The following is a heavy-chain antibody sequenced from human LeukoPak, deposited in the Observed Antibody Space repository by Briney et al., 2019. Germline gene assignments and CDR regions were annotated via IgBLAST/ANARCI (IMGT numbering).Heavy chain of an antibody. Sequence: GGSLRLSCAASGFTFSSYAMSWVRQAPGKGLEWVSAITGSGGSTYYADSVKGRFTISRDNSKNTLYLQMNSQRAEDTAVYYCPKDKWELLDTADAFDIWGQGTMVTVSS. CDR2: ITGSGGST. CDR1: GFTFSSYA. CDR3: PKDKWELLDTADAFDI. D-gene: IGHD1-26*01. J-gene: IGHJ3*02. V-gene: IGHV3-23*01.